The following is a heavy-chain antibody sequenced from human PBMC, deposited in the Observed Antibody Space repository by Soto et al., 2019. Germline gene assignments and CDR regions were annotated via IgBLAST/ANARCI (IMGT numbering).Heavy chain of an antibody. CDR3: ARDQRISYSSSSLFGMDV. V-gene: IGHV1-69*01. Sequence: QVQLVQSGAEVKKPGSSVKVSCKASGGTFSSYAISWVRQAPGQGLEWMGGIIPIFGTANYAQKFQGRVTITADESTSTAYMELSSLRSEDTAVSYCARDQRISYSSSSLFGMDVWGQGTTVTVSS. CDR2: IIPIFGTA. CDR1: GGTFSSYA. D-gene: IGHD6-13*01. J-gene: IGHJ6*02.